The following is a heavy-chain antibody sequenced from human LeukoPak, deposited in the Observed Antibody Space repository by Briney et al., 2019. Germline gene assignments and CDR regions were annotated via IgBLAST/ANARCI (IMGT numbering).Heavy chain of an antibody. D-gene: IGHD6-13*01. Sequence: GGSLRLSCAASGFTFSIAWMTWVRQAPGKGLEWVGRIKSKTDGGTTDYAAPVKGRFTISRDDSKNTLYLQMNSLKTEDTAVYYCTTPLSIAAAEVFDPWGQGTLVTVSS. CDR1: GFTFSIAW. J-gene: IGHJ5*02. CDR3: TTPLSIAAAEVFDP. V-gene: IGHV3-15*01. CDR2: IKSKTDGGTT.